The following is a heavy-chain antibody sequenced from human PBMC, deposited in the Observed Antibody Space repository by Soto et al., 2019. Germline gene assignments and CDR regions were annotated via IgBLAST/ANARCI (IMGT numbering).Heavy chain of an antibody. CDR2: ISSSGSTI. V-gene: IGHV3-48*03. Sequence: LRLSCAASGFTFSSYEMNWVRQAPGKGLEWVSYISSSGSTIYYADSVKGRFTISRDNAKNSLYLQMNSLRAEDTAVYYCARESNYYGSGSYYGWGQGTLVTVSS. D-gene: IGHD3-10*01. CDR3: ARESNYYGSGSYYG. CDR1: GFTFSSYE. J-gene: IGHJ4*02.